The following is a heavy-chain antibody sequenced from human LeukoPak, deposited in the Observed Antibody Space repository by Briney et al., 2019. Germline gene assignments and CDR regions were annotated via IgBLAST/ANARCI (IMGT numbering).Heavy chain of an antibody. CDR3: ARVSYGFWSGSPPYYYMDV. CDR1: GGTFSSYA. D-gene: IGHD3-3*01. J-gene: IGHJ6*03. Sequence: GASVKVSCKASGGTFSSYAISWVRQAPGHGLEWMGGIIPIFGTANYAQKFQGRVTITADKSTSTAYMELSSLRSEDTAVYYCARVSYGFWSGSPPYYYMDVWGKGTTVTVSS. CDR2: IIPIFGTA. V-gene: IGHV1-69*06.